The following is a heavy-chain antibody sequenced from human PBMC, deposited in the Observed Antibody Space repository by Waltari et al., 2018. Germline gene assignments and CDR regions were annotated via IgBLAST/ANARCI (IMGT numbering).Heavy chain of an antibody. J-gene: IGHJ6*02. CDR3: AKGHTVPAFYYGLDV. D-gene: IGHD4-17*01. Sequence: EVQPVESGGGLVQHGESLRLSCADSGFSFVVFVVTWVRQTQEKVLEVGAAISGGGCSTFYADSVQGRFTISRDNSKNTVYLQMNSLSAEDTAVYYCAKGHTVPAFYYGLDVWGQGTTVTVSS. CDR2: ISGGGCST. V-gene: IGHV3-23*04. CDR1: GFSFVVFV.